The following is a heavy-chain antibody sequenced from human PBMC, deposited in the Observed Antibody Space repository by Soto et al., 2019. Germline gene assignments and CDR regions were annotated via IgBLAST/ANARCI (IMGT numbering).Heavy chain of an antibody. D-gene: IGHD4-17*01. V-gene: IGHV4-34*12. CDR2: VIHSGRT. Sequence: QVQLQQWGAGLLKPSETLSLTCAVYGGSFSGYHWSWIRQSPGEGLEGIGEVIHSGRTYYNPSLKSRATISVDTSNNQFSLKLSSVTAADTALYYCARGSDYAKTGYWGQGTLVIVSS. CDR1: GGSFSGYH. J-gene: IGHJ4*02. CDR3: ARGSDYAKTGY.